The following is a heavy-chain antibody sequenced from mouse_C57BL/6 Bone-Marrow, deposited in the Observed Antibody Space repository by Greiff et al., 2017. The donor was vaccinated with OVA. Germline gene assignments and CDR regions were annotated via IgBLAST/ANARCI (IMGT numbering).Heavy chain of an antibody. D-gene: IGHD1-1*01. CDR2: IYPGSGST. Sequence: QVQLQQPGAELVKPGASVKMSCKASGYTFTSYWITWVKPRPGQGLEWIGDIYPGSGSTNYNEKFKSKATLTVDTSSSTAYMQLSSLTSEDSAVYYCARSPATVVVPFDDWGQGTTLTVSS. V-gene: IGHV1-55*01. J-gene: IGHJ2*01. CDR1: GYTFTSYW. CDR3: ARSPATVVVPFDD.